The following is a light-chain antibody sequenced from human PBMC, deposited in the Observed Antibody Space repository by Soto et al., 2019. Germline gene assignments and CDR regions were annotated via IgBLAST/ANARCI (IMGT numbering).Light chain of an antibody. J-gene: IGKJ2*01. CDR2: GSS. CDR3: QQYGSSPPYS. V-gene: IGKV3-20*01. Sequence: EVVLTQSPGTLSLSPGERATLSCRASQSVSNNYFAWYQQKPGQAPRLLIFGSSDRATGIPDRFSGSGSGADFTVTISRLEPEELAVYYCQQYGSSPPYSFGQGTKLEIK. CDR1: QSVSNNY.